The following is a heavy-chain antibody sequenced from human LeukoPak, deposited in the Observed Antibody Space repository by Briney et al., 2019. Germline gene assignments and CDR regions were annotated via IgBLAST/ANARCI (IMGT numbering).Heavy chain of an antibody. CDR3: ARVVLGLAVALDY. V-gene: IGHV3-48*01. J-gene: IGHJ4*02. Sequence: GGSLRLSCAASGFTFSKYSLNWVRQAPGKGLEWISYISSSSGTIYSADSVKGRFTISRDNAKNSLFLQMNSLRAEDTAVYYCARVVLGLAVALDYWGQGTLVTVSS. CDR1: GFTFSKYS. D-gene: IGHD6-19*01. CDR2: ISSSSGTI.